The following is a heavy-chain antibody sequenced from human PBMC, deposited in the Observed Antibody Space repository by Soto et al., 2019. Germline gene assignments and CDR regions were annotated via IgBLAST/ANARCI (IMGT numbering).Heavy chain of an antibody. J-gene: IGHJ5*02. Sequence: GASVKVSCKASGGTFSSYAISWVRQAPGQGPEWMGGIIPIFGTANYAQKFQGRVTITADESTSTAYMELSSLRSEDTAVYYCARAVVPAATIANWFDPWGQGTLVTVSS. CDR2: IIPIFGTA. V-gene: IGHV1-69*13. D-gene: IGHD2-2*01. CDR1: GGTFSSYA. CDR3: ARAVVPAATIANWFDP.